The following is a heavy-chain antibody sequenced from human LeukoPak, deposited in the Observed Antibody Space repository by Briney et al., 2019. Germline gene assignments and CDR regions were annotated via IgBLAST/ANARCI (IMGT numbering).Heavy chain of an antibody. CDR1: GGSISSGGYY. J-gene: IGHJ6*02. CDR3: ARDPGTAEESYYYYGMDA. Sequence: SETLSLTCTVSGGSISSGGYYWSWIRQHPGKGLEWIGYIYYSGSTYYNPSLKSRVTISVDTSKNQFSLKLSSVTAADTAVYYCARDPGTAEESYYYYGMDAWGQGTTVTVSS. CDR2: IYYSGST. V-gene: IGHV4-31*03. D-gene: IGHD2-21*02.